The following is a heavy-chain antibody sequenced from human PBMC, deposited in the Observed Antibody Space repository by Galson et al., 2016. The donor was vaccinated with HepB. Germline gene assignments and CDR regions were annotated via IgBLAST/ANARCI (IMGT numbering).Heavy chain of an antibody. CDR3: SSQGERYSSGWYNLRRPYDSYAMDV. J-gene: IGHJ6*02. CDR2: ISYSGST. CDR1: TGFISSSSYY. V-gene: IGHV4-39*01. D-gene: IGHD6-19*01. Sequence: SETLSLTCTVSTGFISSSSYYWAWLRQPPGKGLEWIGSISYSGSTYYNPSLKSRVTMSVDMSKNQFSLKLSSVTAADTALYYCSSQGERYSSGWYNLRRPYDSYAMDVWGQGTTVTVSS.